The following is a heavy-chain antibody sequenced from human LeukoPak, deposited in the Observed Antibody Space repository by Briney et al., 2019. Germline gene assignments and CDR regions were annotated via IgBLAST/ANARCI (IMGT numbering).Heavy chain of an antibody. CDR2: IKHDGGAK. CDR3: ATTGRLLDY. CDR1: GITFSTYW. D-gene: IGHD3-22*01. J-gene: IGHJ4*02. V-gene: IGHV3-7*01. Sequence: GGSLRLSCAASGITFSTYWMTWVRQAPGKGLEWVANIKHDGGAKNYVDSVKGRFTISRDSAKNELYLQMNSLRAEDTAIYYCATTGRLLDYWGQGTLVTVSS.